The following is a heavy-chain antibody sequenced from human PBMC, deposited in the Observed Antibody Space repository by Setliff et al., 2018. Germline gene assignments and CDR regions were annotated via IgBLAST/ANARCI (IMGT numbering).Heavy chain of an antibody. CDR3: ARVAVAVDY. CDR1: GGSFSGYY. CDR2: INHSGST. D-gene: IGHD6-13*01. V-gene: IGHV4-34*01. Sequence: TLSLTCAVYGGSFSGYYWSWIRQPPGKGLEWIGEINHSGSTNYNPSLKSRVTISVDTSKNQFSLKLSSVTAADTAVYYCARVAVAVDYWGQGTLVTVSS. J-gene: IGHJ4*02.